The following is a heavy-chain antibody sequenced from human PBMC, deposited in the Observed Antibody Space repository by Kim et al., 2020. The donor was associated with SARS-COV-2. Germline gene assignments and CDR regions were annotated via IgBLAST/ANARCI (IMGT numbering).Heavy chain of an antibody. J-gene: IGHJ4*02. V-gene: IGHV4-39*01. CDR3: ARHISIGYSGYDLIDY. Sequence: SETLSLTCTVSGGSISSSSYYWGWIRQPPGKGLEWIGSIYYSGSTYYNPSLKSRVTISVDTSKNQFSLKLSSVTAADTAVYYCARHISIGYSGYDLIDYWGQGTLVTVSS. CDR1: GGSISSSSYY. CDR2: IYYSGST. D-gene: IGHD5-12*01.